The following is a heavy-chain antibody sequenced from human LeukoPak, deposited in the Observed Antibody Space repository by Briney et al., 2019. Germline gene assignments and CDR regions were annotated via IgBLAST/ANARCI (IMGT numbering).Heavy chain of an antibody. CDR3: ARQNDYVWGSYRKKGYYYYMDV. Sequence: SETLSLTCTVSGGSISSSSYYWGWIRQPPGKGLEWIGSIYYSGSTYYNPSLKSRVTISVDTSKNQFSLKLSSVTAADTAVYYCARQNDYVWGSYRKKGYYYYMDVWGQGTTVTVSS. V-gene: IGHV4-39*01. D-gene: IGHD3-16*02. CDR2: IYYSGST. CDR1: GGSISSSSYY. J-gene: IGHJ6*03.